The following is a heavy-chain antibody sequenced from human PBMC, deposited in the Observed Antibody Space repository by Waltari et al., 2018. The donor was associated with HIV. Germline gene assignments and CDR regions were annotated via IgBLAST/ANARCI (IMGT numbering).Heavy chain of an antibody. V-gene: IGHV1-3*01. CDR2: INAGNGNT. CDR1: GYTFTSYA. CDR3: ARVGYSSSAFDI. D-gene: IGHD6-13*01. J-gene: IGHJ3*02. Sequence: QVQLVQSGAEVKKPGASVKVSCEASGYTFTSYAMHWVRQAPGQRLEWMGWINAGNGNTKYSQKFQGRVTITRDTSASTAYMQLSSLRSEDTAVYYCARVGYSSSAFDIWGQGTMVTVSS.